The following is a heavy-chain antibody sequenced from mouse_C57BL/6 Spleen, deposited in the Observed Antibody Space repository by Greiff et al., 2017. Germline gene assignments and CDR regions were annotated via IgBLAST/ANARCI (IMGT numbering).Heavy chain of an antibody. Sequence: QVQLQQSGPELVKPGASVKISCKASGYAFSSSWMNWVKQRPGKGLEWIGRIYPGDGDTNYNGKFKGKATLTADKSSSTAYMQLSSLTSEDSAVYFCARGGYYDYDGYAMDYWGQGTSVTVSS. CDR2: IYPGDGDT. CDR3: ARGGYYDYDGYAMDY. J-gene: IGHJ4*01. CDR1: GYAFSSSW. D-gene: IGHD2-4*01. V-gene: IGHV1-82*01.